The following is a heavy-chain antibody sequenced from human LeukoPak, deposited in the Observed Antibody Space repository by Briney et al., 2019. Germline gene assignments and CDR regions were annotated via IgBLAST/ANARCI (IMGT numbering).Heavy chain of an antibody. D-gene: IGHD3-9*01. CDR3: ASRNDILTGYVFDF. Sequence: SETLSLTCTVSGGSVSSSIYYWGWIRQPPGKGLEWIGSIYSSGSTSYNPSLKSRVTISVDTSKNQISLKLTSVTAADTAVYYCASRNDILTGYVFDFWGQGTLVTVSS. V-gene: IGHV4-39*01. CDR2: IYSSGST. CDR1: GGSVSSSIYY. J-gene: IGHJ4*02.